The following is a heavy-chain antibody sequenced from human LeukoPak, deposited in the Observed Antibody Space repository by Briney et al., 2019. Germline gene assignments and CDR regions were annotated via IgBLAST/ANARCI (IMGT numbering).Heavy chain of an antibody. CDR2: IRSKAYGGTT. V-gene: IGHV3-49*03. CDR1: GFTFGDYA. Sequence: PGGSLRLSCTAFGFTFGDYAMSWFRQAPGKGLEWVGFIRSKAYGGTTEYAASVKGRSTISRDDSKSIAYLQMNSLKTEDTAVYYCRPEVVPAASGGLGDYWGRGTLVTVSS. CDR3: RPEVVPAASGGLGDY. D-gene: IGHD2-2*01. J-gene: IGHJ4*02.